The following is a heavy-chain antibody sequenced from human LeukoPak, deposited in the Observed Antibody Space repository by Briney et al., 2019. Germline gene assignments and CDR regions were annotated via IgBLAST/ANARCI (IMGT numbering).Heavy chain of an antibody. V-gene: IGHV3-74*01. CDR1: GFTFSRYW. D-gene: IGHD3-22*01. CDR3: ARDLTGLGGYYFDY. J-gene: IGHJ4*02. CDR2: INSDGTST. Sequence: GGSLRLSCAASGFTFSRYWMHWVRQAPGKGLVWVSRINSDGTSTSYADSVKGRFTISRDNAKNSLYLQMSSLRAEDTAVYYCARDLTGLGGYYFDYWGQGTLVTVSS.